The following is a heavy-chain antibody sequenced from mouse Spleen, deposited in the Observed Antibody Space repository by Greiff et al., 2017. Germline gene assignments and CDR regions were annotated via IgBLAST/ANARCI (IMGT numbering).Heavy chain of an antibody. CDR1: GYTFTSYW. V-gene: IGHV1-52*01. CDR2: IDPSDSET. D-gene: IGHD2-14*01. CDR3: ARGYYRDYAMDY. J-gene: IGHJ4*01. Sequence: QVQLQQPGAELVRPGSSVKLSCKASGYTFTSYWMHWVKQRPIQGLEWIGNIDPSDSETHYNQKFKDKATLTVDKSSSTAYMQLSSLTSEDSAVYYCARGYYRDYAMDYWGQGTSVTVSS.